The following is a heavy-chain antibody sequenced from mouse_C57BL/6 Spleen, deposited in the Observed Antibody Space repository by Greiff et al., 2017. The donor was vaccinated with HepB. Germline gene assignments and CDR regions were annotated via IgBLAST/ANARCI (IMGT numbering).Heavy chain of an antibody. J-gene: IGHJ2*01. D-gene: IGHD4-1*01. CDR3: ARGGELGLYAFDY. CDR1: GYTFTSYW. V-gene: IGHV1-52*01. CDR2: IDPSDSET. Sequence: QVQLQQPGAELVRPGSSVKLSCKASGYTFTSYWMHWVKQRPIQGLEWIGNIDPSDSETHYNQKFKDKATLTVDKSSSTAYMQLSSLTSEDTAVYSCARGGELGLYAFDYWGQGTTLTVSS.